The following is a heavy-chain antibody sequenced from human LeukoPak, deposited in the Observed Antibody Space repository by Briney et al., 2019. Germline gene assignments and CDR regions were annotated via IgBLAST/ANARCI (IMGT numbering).Heavy chain of an antibody. Sequence: SETLSLTCTVSGGSITDHFWGWIRHTPGMGLEWIGHIYGSPTYNPSLKSRVTISDDTSENQIFLQMTSVTAADTAIYYCARRFRTSASGILHHDAYDIWGPGIEVIVSS. CDR1: GGSITDHF. D-gene: IGHD3-10*01. V-gene: IGHV4-4*09. CDR2: IYGSP. CDR3: ARRFRTSASGILHHDAYDI. J-gene: IGHJ3*02.